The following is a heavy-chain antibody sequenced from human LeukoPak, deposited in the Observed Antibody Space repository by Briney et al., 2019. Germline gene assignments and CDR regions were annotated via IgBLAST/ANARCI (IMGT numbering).Heavy chain of an antibody. D-gene: IGHD1-26*01. J-gene: IGHJ5*02. V-gene: IGHV3-53*01. CDR1: GFTVSSNY. CDR2: IYSGGST. CDR3: ARGARGKTSHGWFDP. Sequence: PGGSLRLSCAASGFTVSSNYMSWVRQAPGKGLEWVSVIYSGGSTYYADSVKGRFTISRDNSKNTLYLQMNSLRAEDTAVHYCARGARGKTSHGWFDPWGQGTLVTVSS.